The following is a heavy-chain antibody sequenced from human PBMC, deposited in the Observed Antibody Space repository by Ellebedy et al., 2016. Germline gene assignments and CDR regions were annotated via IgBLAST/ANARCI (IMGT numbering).Heavy chain of an antibody. V-gene: IGHV3-30*03. CDR3: ARDHLTMVRGVATYYYGMDV. CDR2: ISYDGSNK. J-gene: IGHJ6*02. CDR1: GFTFSSYG. Sequence: GESLKISXAASGFTFSSYGMHWVRQAPGKGLEWVAVISYDGSNKYYADSVKGRFTISRDNSKNTLYLQMNSLRAEDTAVYYCARDHLTMVRGVATYYYGMDVWGQGTTVTVSS. D-gene: IGHD3-10*01.